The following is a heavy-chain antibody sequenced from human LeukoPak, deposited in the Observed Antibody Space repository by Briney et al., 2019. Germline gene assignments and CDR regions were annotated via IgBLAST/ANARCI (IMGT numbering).Heavy chain of an antibody. D-gene: IGHD3-3*01. CDR3: ATQAELRFLEWLYFDY. CDR2: ISAYNGNT. CDR1: GYTFTSYG. J-gene: IGHJ4*02. V-gene: IGHV1-18*01. Sequence: ASVKVSCKASGYTFTSYGISWVRQAPGQGLEWMGWISAYNGNTNYAQKLQGRVTMTTDTSTSTAYMELRSLRSDDTAAYYCATQAELRFLEWLYFDYWGQGTLVTVS.